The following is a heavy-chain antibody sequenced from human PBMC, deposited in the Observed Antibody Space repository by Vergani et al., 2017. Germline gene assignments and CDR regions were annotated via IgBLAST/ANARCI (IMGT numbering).Heavy chain of an antibody. Sequence: QVQLVQSGAEVKKPGSSVKVSCKASGGTFSSYAISWVRQAPGQGLEWMGRIIPIFGTANYAQKFQGRVTITAGESTSTAYMELSSLRSEDTAVYYCARDGSGSYYKYYYGMDVWGQGTLVTVSS. CDR1: GGTFSSYA. V-gene: IGHV1-69*13. D-gene: IGHD3-10*01. J-gene: IGHJ6*02. CDR2: IIPIFGTA. CDR3: ARDGSGSYYKYYYGMDV.